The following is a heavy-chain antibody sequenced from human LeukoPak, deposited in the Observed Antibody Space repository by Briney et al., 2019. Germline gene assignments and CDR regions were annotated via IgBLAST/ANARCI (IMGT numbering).Heavy chain of an antibody. CDR2: MKPSSGAT. CDR1: GYTFTDYF. CDR3: ARDFYGGNSPVDY. D-gene: IGHD4-23*01. Sequence: ASVKVSCKASGYTFTDYFIHWLRQAPGQGLEWMGWMKPSSGATDYAQKFQGRVTMTRDTSISTAYMELTRLTSDDTAVYYCARDFYGGNSPVDYWGHGTLVTVSS. J-gene: IGHJ4*01. V-gene: IGHV1-2*02.